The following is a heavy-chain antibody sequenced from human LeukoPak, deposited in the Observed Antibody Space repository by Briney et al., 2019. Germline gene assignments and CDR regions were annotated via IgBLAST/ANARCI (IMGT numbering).Heavy chain of an antibody. CDR2: ISGYNGNT. CDR3: ARSYYDYIGGSFREYYFDY. CDR1: GYTFTGYY. D-gene: IGHD3-16*02. V-gene: IGHV1-18*04. Sequence: ASVKVSCKASGYTFTGYYMHWVRQAPGQGLEWMGWISGYNGNTNYAQKFQGRVTMTTDTSTGTAYMELRSLRSDDTAMYYCARSYYDYIGGSFREYYFDYWGQGTLVTVSS. J-gene: IGHJ4*02.